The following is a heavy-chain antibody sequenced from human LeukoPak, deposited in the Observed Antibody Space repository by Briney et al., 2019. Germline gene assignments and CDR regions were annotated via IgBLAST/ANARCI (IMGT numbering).Heavy chain of an antibody. Sequence: ASVKVSCKASGYTFTGYFVHWVRQAPGQGLQWMGWINPNTGGTNYAQKLQGRVTMTTDTSTSTAYMELRSLRSDDTAVYYCASLSVYYYMDVWGKGTTVTISS. CDR2: INPNTGGT. J-gene: IGHJ6*03. V-gene: IGHV1-2*02. D-gene: IGHD3-16*02. CDR3: ASLSVYYYMDV. CDR1: GYTFTGYF.